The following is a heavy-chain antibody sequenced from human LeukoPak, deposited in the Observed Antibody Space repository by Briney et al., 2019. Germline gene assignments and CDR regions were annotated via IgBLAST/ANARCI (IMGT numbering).Heavy chain of an antibody. CDR2: IYPGDSDT. V-gene: IGHV5-51*01. CDR3: ARHLEDAFDI. Sequence: GESLKISCKGSGYRFTTYWLGWVRQMPGKGLEWMGSIYPGDSDTRYSPSFQGQVTISADKSISTAYLQWSSLKASDTAVYYCARHLEDAFDIWGQGTMVTVSS. D-gene: IGHD5-24*01. CDR1: GYRFTTYW. J-gene: IGHJ3*02.